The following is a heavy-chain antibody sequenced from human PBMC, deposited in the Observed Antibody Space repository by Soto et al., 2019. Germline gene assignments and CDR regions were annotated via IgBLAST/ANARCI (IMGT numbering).Heavy chain of an antibody. D-gene: IGHD6-13*01. J-gene: IGHJ3*02. Sequence: SETLSLTCAVSGGSISSSNWWSWVRQPPGKGLEWIGEIYHSGSTNYNPSLKSRVTISVDKSKNQFSLKLSSVTAADTAVYYFARTIGSWYGAIHIWGQGIMVTGSS. CDR3: ARTIGSWYGAIHI. CDR1: GGSISSSNW. V-gene: IGHV4-4*02. CDR2: IYHSGST.